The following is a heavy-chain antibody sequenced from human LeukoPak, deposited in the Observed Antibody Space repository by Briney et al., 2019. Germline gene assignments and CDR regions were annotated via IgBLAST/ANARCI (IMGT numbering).Heavy chain of an antibody. J-gene: IGHJ4*02. V-gene: IGHV3-69-1*01. D-gene: IGHD1-26*01. CDR2: INTSGGT. CDR1: GFNFNNYA. CDR3: ARVRGSYHGDY. Sequence: SGGSLRLSCVTSGFNFNNYAMTWVRQAPGKGLEWVSVINTSGGTYYADSVKGRFTISRDNAKNSLYLQMNSLRDEDTAVYYCARVRGSYHGDYWGQGTLVTVSS.